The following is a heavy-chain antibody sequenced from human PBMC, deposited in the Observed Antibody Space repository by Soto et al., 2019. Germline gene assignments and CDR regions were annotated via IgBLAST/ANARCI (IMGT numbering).Heavy chain of an antibody. J-gene: IGHJ6*02. Sequence: GSLGLSCVASGFTFRTYTMNWVRQAPGKGLEWVSGIRGFSPYTFYAESVNGRFTISRDNAKNSLYLQMNSLGVEDTAVYYCARDRGYDAHDYYYNTMDVWGQGTTVTVS. CDR1: GFTFRTYT. CDR3: ARDRGYDAHDYYYNTMDV. V-gene: IGHV3-21*01. D-gene: IGHD2-15*01. CDR2: IRGFSPYT.